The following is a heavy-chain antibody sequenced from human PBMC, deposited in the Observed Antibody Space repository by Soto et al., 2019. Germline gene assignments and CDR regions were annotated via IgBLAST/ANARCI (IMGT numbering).Heavy chain of an antibody. Sequence: QVQLVQSGAEVKKPGASVKVSCKASGYTFTSYDINWVRQATGQGLEWMGWMNPNSGNTGYAQKSXXRXTXLRNTSISTAYMERSSLRSEDTAVYYCARGHQPNDYWGQGTLVTVSS. D-gene: IGHD2-2*01. CDR3: ARGHQPNDY. V-gene: IGHV1-8*01. J-gene: IGHJ4*02. CDR1: GYTFTSYD. CDR2: MNPNSGNT.